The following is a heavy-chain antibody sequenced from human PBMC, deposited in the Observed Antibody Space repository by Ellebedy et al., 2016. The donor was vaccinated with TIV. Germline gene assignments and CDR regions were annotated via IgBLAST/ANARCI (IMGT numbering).Heavy chain of an antibody. D-gene: IGHD3-10*01. J-gene: IGHJ4*02. CDR3: AREGNHKPFDY. Sequence: PGGSLRLSCAASGFTFSDYHMSWIRQAPGRGLEWISYINTGSSYTKYADSVWGRFTISRGNSKRSLYLQMNNLRVEDTGVYYCAREGNHKPFDYWGQGTLVTVSS. CDR2: INTGSSYT. CDR1: GFTFSDYH. V-gene: IGHV3-11*06.